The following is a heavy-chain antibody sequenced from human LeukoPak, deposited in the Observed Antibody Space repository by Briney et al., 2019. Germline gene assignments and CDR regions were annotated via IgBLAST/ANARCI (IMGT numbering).Heavy chain of an antibody. CDR2: ISATGST. D-gene: IGHD3-10*01. CDR3: ARVGSVSHLDY. V-gene: IGHV4-4*07. CDR1: GDSISSFY. J-gene: IGHJ4*02. Sequence: PSDTLSLTCTVSGDSISSFYWSWIRQPAGQGLEWIGHISATGSTNYNPSLKSRVTMSVDTSKSQFSLRLTSVTAADTAVYYCARVGSVSHLDYWGQGTLVTVSS.